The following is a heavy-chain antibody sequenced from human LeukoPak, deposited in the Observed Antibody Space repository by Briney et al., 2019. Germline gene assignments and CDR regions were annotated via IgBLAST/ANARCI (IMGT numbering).Heavy chain of an antibody. Sequence: SETLSLTCTVSSGYISSANYYWGWIRQPPGKGLEWIGSLYYSGTTYYNPSLKSRVTISVDTSKNQFSLKLSSVTAADTAVYYCARGLLKPQRIAAAGPYFDYWGQGTLVTVSS. D-gene: IGHD6-13*01. CDR3: ARGLLKPQRIAAAGPYFDY. CDR2: LYYSGTT. CDR1: SGYISSANYY. J-gene: IGHJ4*02. V-gene: IGHV4-39*07.